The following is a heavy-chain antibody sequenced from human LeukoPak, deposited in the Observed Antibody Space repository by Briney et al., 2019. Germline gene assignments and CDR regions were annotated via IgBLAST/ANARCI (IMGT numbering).Heavy chain of an antibody. CDR1: GFNFIDYS. CDR3: ARDHRYAFEN. CDR2: IGISSGNT. V-gene: IGHV3-48*01. Sequence: GGSLRLSCAASGFNFIDYSMNWVRQAPGKGLEWVSYIGISSGNTKYADSVKGRFTISRDKARNSPYLQMNSLRVEDTAGYYCARDHRYAFENWGHGTLVTVSS. J-gene: IGHJ4*01. D-gene: IGHD5-12*01.